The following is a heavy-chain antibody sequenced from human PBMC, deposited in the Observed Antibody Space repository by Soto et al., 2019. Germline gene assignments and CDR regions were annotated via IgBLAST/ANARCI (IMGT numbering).Heavy chain of an antibody. J-gene: IGHJ6*02. CDR3: ARAGRGYCSGGSCYSGLHGMDV. CDR2: IYHSGST. CDR1: GGSISSGNW. V-gene: IGHV4-4*02. D-gene: IGHD2-15*01. Sequence: SETLSLTCAVSGGSISSGNWWSWVRQPPGKGLEWIGEIYHSGSTNYNPSLKSRVTISVDKSKNQFSLKLSSVTAADTAVYYCARAGRGYCSGGSCYSGLHGMDVWGQGTTVTVSS.